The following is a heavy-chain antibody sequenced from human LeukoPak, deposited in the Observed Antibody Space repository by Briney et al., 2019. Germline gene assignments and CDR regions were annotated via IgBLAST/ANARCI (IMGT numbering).Heavy chain of an antibody. V-gene: IGHV1-69*04. CDR3: ARLRPPGYFDY. CDR2: IIPILGIA. Sequence: ASVKVSCKASGGTFSSYAISWVRQAPGQGLEWMGRIIPILGIANYAQKFQGRVTITADKSTSTAYMELSSLRSEDTAVYYCARLRPPGYFDYWGQGTLVTVSS. CDR1: GGTFSSYA. J-gene: IGHJ4*02.